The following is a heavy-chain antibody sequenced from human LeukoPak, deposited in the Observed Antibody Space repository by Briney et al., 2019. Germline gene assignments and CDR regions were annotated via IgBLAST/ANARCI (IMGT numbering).Heavy chain of an antibody. V-gene: IGHV1-2*02. CDR1: GYTFTGYY. Sequence: ASVKVSCKASGYTFTGYYMHWVRQAPGQGLEWMGWINPNSGGTNYAQKFQGRVTMTRDTSISTAYMELSRLRSDDTAVYYCARASAYCSSTSCYWGYYYYYMDVWGKGTTVTVSS. CDR3: ARASAYCSSTSCYWGYYYYYMDV. CDR2: INPNSGGT. D-gene: IGHD2-2*01. J-gene: IGHJ6*03.